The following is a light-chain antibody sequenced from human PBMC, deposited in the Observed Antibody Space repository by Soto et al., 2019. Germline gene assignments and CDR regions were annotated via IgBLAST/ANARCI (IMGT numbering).Light chain of an antibody. Sequence: EIFLTPSPAPPSFSPGEGATLSWRASQYIGNSLAWYQQRPGRAPRLLIYDASDRATDIPGRFSGSRSGTDFTLTISSLESEDFAVYYCQHHSNWPPITFGQGTRLEIK. V-gene: IGKV3-11*01. CDR1: QYIGNS. CDR3: QHHSNWPPIT. J-gene: IGKJ5*01. CDR2: DAS.